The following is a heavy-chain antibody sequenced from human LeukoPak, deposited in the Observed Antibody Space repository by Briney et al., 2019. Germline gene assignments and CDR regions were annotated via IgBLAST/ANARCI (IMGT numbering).Heavy chain of an antibody. D-gene: IGHD3-10*02. J-gene: IGHJ6*04. Sequence: GGSLRLSCAASGFTFSSYWMHWVRQAPGKGLEWVSLIYSGGSTYYADSVKGRFTISRDNAKNSLYLQMNSLRAEDTAVYYCAELGITMIGGVWGKGTTVTISS. CDR1: GFTFSSYW. V-gene: IGHV3-66*01. CDR2: IYSGGST. CDR3: AELGITMIGGV.